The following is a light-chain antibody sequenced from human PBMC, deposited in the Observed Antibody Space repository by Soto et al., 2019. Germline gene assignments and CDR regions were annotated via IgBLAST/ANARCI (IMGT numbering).Light chain of an antibody. CDR1: SSDVGGYND. J-gene: IGLJ1*01. Sequence: QSALTQPPSASGSPGQSVTISCTGTSSDVGGYNDVSWYQQHPGKAPKLIIYEVSKRPSGVPDRFSGSKSGNTASLTVSGLQAEDEADYYCSSFAGRTPYVFGTGTQLTVL. CDR3: SSFAGRTPYV. CDR2: EVS. V-gene: IGLV2-8*01.